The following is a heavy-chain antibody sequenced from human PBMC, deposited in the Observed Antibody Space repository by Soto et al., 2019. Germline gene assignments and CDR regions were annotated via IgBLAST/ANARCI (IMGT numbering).Heavy chain of an antibody. V-gene: IGHV4-59*08. CDR1: GGSISGHY. CDR2: IYYSGST. J-gene: IGHJ6*03. D-gene: IGHD3-16*01. CDR3: ARGPYYDLIWNYYYMDV. Sequence: QVQLQESGPGLVKPSETLSLSCNVSGGSISGHYWSWVRQTPGKGLEWIGYIYYSGSTNYNPSLKCPVTISVDTSKSHFSLRLTSVTAADTAVYYCARGPYYDLIWNYYYMDVWGKRTTVTVS.